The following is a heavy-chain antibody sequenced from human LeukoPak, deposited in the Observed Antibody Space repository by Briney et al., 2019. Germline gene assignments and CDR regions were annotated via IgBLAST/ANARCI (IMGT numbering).Heavy chain of an antibody. V-gene: IGHV1-8*01. J-gene: IGHJ4*02. CDR3: ARGQNDFWSGYPDY. CDR1: GYTFTSYD. CDR2: MNPNSGNT. Sequence: EASVKVSCKASGYTFTSYDINWVRQATGQGLEWMGWMNPNSGNTGYAQKFQGRVTMTRNTSISTAYMELSSLRSEDTAVYYCARGQNDFWSGYPDYWGQGTLVTVSS. D-gene: IGHD3-3*01.